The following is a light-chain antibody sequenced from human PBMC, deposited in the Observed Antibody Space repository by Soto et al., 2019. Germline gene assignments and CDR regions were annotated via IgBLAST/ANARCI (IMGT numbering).Light chain of an antibody. CDR3: MQSTQLPPT. V-gene: IGKV2D-29*01. J-gene: IGKJ5*01. Sequence: DVVMTQTPLSLSVAPGQPASISCKSSQSLLHITGETFLFWYLQRTGQPPQILIYEVSTRVSGVPDRFSGSGSGTDFTLELSRVETDDVCIYYCMQSTQLPPTFGQGTRLEIK. CDR1: QSLLHITGETF. CDR2: EVS.